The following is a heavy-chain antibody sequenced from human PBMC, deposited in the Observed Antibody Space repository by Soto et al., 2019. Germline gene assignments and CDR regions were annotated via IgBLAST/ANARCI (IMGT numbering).Heavy chain of an antibody. D-gene: IGHD4-4*01. Sequence: EVQLVESGGGLVQPGGSLRLSCAASGLPFGANGMHWVRQAPGWGLVWVSRISKDGRDATYGDSVRGRFTVSRDNAKNTLYLQRNGPRAEDTAVYYCARDSYSSATHWGLGTLVTVSS. V-gene: IGHV3-74*01. CDR1: GLPFGANG. CDR2: ISKDGRDA. J-gene: IGHJ4*01. CDR3: ARDSYSSATH.